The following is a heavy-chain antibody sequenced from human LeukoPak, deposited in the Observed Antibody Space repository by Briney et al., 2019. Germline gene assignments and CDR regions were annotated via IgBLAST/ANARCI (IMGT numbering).Heavy chain of an antibody. J-gene: IGHJ3*02. CDR1: GFTVSRNY. Sequence: GGSLRLSCAASGFTVSRNYMSWVRQAPGKGLEWVSLTYSDGSTSYTESVKGRFTISRDNSKNTLSLQLNSLRAEDTAVYYCARGGSIVGATPHDAFDIWGQGTVVTVS. CDR2: TYSDGST. CDR3: ARGGSIVGATPHDAFDI. D-gene: IGHD1-26*01. V-gene: IGHV3-53*01.